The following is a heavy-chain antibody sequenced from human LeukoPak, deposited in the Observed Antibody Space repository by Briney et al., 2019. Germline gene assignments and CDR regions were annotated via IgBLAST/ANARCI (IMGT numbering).Heavy chain of an antibody. CDR2: IYYSGST. Sequence: SETLSLTCTVSGGSISSGGYYWSWIRQHPGKGLEWIGYIYYSGSTYYNPSLKSRDTISVDTSKNQFSLKLSSVTAADTAVYYCARAYTYYYGSGIDYWGQGTLVTVSS. CDR1: GGSISSGGYY. V-gene: IGHV4-31*03. CDR3: ARAYTYYYGSGIDY. D-gene: IGHD3-10*01. J-gene: IGHJ4*02.